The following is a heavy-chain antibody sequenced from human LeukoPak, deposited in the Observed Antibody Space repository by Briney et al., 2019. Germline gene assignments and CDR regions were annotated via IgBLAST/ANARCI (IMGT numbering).Heavy chain of an antibody. CDR1: GFTFSNYA. CDR2: ISGNGVAT. D-gene: IGHD2-2*01. CDR3: ARDASDIVVVPAAVGPFDL. J-gene: IGHJ4*02. V-gene: IGHV3-64*01. Sequence: GGSLILSCAASGFTFSNYAMYWVRQPPGKGLEYVSVISGNGVATHYASSVKGRFTISRDNSKNTLYLQMGSLRAEDMAVYYCARDASDIVVVPAAVGPFDLWGQGTLVTVSS.